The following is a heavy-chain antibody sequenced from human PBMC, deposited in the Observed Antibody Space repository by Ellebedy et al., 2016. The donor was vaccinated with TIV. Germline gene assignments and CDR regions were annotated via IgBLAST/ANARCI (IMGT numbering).Heavy chain of an antibody. CDR2: MNPNSGNT. J-gene: IGHJ5*02. CDR3: ARGLAVAGTVRFDP. D-gene: IGHD6-19*01. Sequence: ASVKVSXKASGYTFTSYDINWVRQATGQGLEWMGWMNPNSGNTGYAQKFQGRVTMTRNTSISTAYMELSSLRSEDTAVYYCARGLAVAGTVRFDPWGQGTLVTVSS. CDR1: GYTFTSYD. V-gene: IGHV1-8*01.